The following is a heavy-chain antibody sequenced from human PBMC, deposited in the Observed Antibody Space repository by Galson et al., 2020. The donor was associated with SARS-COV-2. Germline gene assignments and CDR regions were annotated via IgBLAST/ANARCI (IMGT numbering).Heavy chain of an antibody. J-gene: IGHJ1*01. CDR1: GGSISSGDYY. CDR2: IYYSGST. Sequence: SETLSLTCTVSGGSISSGDYYWSWIRQPPGKGLEWIGYIYYSGSTYYNPSRKSRVTISVDTSKNQFSLKLSSVTAADTAVYYCASQYSSSWYAEYFQHWGQGTLVTVSS. CDR3: ASQYSSSWYAEYFQH. V-gene: IGHV4-30-4*01. D-gene: IGHD6-13*01.